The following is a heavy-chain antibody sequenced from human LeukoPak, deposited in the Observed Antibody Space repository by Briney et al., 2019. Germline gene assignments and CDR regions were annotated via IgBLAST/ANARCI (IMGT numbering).Heavy chain of an antibody. CDR2: FDPEDGET. J-gene: IGHJ3*02. D-gene: IGHD1-26*01. V-gene: IGHV1-24*01. CDR1: GYTLTELS. CDR3: ATMVGSPLAFDI. Sequence: ASVKVSCKVSGYTLTELSMHWVRQAPGKGLEWMGGFDPEDGETIYAQKFQGRVTMTEDTSTDTAYMELSSLRSEDTAVYYCATMVGSPLAFDIWGQGTMVTVSS.